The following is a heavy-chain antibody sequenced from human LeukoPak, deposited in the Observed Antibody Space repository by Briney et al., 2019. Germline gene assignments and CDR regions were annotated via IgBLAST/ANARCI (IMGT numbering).Heavy chain of an antibody. J-gene: IGHJ5*02. Sequence: GASVKVSCKASGYTFTTYGISWVRQAPGLGLEWMGWISAYNGNTNYAQKLQGRVTMTTDTSTSTAYMELRSLRSDDTAVYYCAREGKVGATNPWFDPWGQGTLVTVSS. CDR2: ISAYNGNT. CDR1: GYTFTTYG. CDR3: AREGKVGATNPWFDP. V-gene: IGHV1-18*01. D-gene: IGHD1-26*01.